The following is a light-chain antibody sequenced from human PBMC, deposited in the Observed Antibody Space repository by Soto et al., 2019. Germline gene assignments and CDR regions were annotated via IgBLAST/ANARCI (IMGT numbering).Light chain of an antibody. CDR1: QSVSSN. CDR3: QQYNNWPPT. Sequence: EIVMTQSPATLSVSPGERATLSCRASQSVSSNLAWYQQKPGQAPRLLIYGASTRATGIPARFSGSGSGTEFRVTISSLLSEDFAVYYCQQYNNWPPTLGQGTKVELK. J-gene: IGKJ1*01. V-gene: IGKV3-15*01. CDR2: GAS.